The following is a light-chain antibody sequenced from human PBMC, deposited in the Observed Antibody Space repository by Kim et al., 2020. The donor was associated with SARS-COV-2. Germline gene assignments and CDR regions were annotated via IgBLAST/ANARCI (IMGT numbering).Light chain of an antibody. Sequence: GDRVTISCRASQNIHIWLAWFQQKPGKAPRVLMYKASTLESVVPSRFSGSGSGTEFTLTINSLQPDDSATYYCQQYDVHPETFGQGTKV. CDR3: QQYDVHPET. CDR2: KAS. J-gene: IGKJ1*01. V-gene: IGKV1-5*03. CDR1: QNIHIW.